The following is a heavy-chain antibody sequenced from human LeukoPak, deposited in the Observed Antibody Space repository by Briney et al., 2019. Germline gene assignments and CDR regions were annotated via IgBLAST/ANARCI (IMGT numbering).Heavy chain of an antibody. D-gene: IGHD2-2*01. J-gene: IGHJ3*02. CDR3: ARVVVVPAATREDAFDI. CDR1: GGSISSGGYS. Sequence: SQTLSLTCAVSGGSISSGGYSWSWIRQPPGKGLEWIGYIYHSGSTYYNPSLKGRVTISVDRSKNQFSLKLSSVTAADTAVYYCARVVVVPAATREDAFDIWGQGTMVTVSS. CDR2: IYHSGST. V-gene: IGHV4-30-2*01.